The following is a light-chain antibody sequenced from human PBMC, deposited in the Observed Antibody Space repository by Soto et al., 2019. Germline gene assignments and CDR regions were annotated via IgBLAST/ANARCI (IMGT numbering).Light chain of an antibody. Sequence: IVLTQSPGTLSLSPGERATLSCRASESVKSRFLAWYQQKPGQAPRLLIYGASSRATGIPDRFSGSGSGTDFTLTISRLEPEDFVVYYCQQYGRSPLTFGGGTKVEIK. J-gene: IGKJ4*01. CDR3: QQYGRSPLT. V-gene: IGKV3-20*01. CDR2: GAS. CDR1: ESVKSRF.